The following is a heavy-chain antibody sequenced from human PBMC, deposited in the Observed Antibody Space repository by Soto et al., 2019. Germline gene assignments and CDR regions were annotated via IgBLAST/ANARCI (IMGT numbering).Heavy chain of an antibody. CDR1: GYTFAGYY. D-gene: IGHD2-2*01. CDR3: ARETEGTSCYCGLCSHRYLKAV. J-gene: IGHJ6*02. Sequence: ASVKVSCKASGYTFAGYYMHWVRQAPGRGLEWMGWINPNSGGTNYAQKFQGWVTMTRDTSISTAYMALSRLRSDDTAVYYCARETEGTSCYCGLCSHRYLKAVWDQGTSVTVSS. CDR2: INPNSGGT. V-gene: IGHV1-2*04.